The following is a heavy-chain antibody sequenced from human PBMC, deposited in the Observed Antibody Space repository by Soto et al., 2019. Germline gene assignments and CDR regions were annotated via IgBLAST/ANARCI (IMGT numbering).Heavy chain of an antibody. CDR1: GGTFSSYA. Sequence: SVKVSCKASGGTFSSYAISWVRQAPGQGLEWMGGIIPIFGTANYAQKSQGRVTITADESTSTAYMELSSLRSEDTAVYYCARAYRLKAGYYYYGMDVWGQGTTVTV. D-gene: IGHD4-4*01. J-gene: IGHJ6*02. V-gene: IGHV1-69*13. CDR2: IIPIFGTA. CDR3: ARAYRLKAGYYYYGMDV.